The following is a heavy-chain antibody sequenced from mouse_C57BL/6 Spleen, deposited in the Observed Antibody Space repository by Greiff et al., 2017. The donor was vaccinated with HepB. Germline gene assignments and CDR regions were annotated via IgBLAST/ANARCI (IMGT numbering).Heavy chain of an antibody. D-gene: IGHD2-5*01. V-gene: IGHV1-82*01. CDR1: GYAFSSSW. CDR2: IYPGDGDT. Sequence: VQLQQSGPELVKPGASVKISCKASGYAFSSSWMNWVKQRPGKGLEWIGRIYPGDGDTNYNGKFKGKATLTADKSSSTAYMQLSSLTSEDSGVYFCAPYSNYQAMDYWGQGTSVTVSS. CDR3: APYSNYQAMDY. J-gene: IGHJ4*01.